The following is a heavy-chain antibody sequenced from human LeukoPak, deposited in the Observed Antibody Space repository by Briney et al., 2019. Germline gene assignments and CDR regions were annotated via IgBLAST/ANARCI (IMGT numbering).Heavy chain of an antibody. CDR3: AKGSAYADF. Sequence: GGSLRLSCAASGFTFSSYAMSWVRQAPGKGLEWVSTISGSGGSTYYADSVKGRFTISRDNPKNTLSLQMKSLRAEDTAVYYCAKGSAYADFWGQGTLVTVSS. D-gene: IGHD3-3*01. V-gene: IGHV3-23*01. J-gene: IGHJ4*02. CDR2: ISGSGGST. CDR1: GFTFSSYA.